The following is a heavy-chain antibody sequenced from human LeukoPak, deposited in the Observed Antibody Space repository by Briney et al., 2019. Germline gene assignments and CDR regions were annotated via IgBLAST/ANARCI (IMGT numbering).Heavy chain of an antibody. D-gene: IGHD6-6*01. CDR1: GDSINSNY. Sequence: SETLSLTCSVSGDSINSNYWIWIRQSPGKGLEWIGDIHYRGRTTYNPSLKSRVVMSLDTSKNQFSLRLSSVTAADTAVYYCARDRVAARPSHYHYYMDVWGQGTTVTVSS. V-gene: IGHV4-59*01. J-gene: IGHJ6*03. CDR3: ARDRVAARPSHYHYYMDV. CDR2: IHYRGRT.